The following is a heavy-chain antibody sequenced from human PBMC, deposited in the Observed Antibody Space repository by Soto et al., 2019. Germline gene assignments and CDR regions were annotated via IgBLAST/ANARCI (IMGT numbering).Heavy chain of an antibody. J-gene: IGHJ5*02. D-gene: IGHD6-19*01. CDR3: ARTGQYSSGWKYNWFDP. Sequence: ASETLSLTCTVSGGSISSYYWSWIRQPPGKGLEWIGYIYYSGSTNYNPSLKSRVTISVDTSKNQFSLKLSSVTAADTAVYYCARTGQYSSGWKYNWFDPWGQGTLVTVSS. V-gene: IGHV4-59*01. CDR2: IYYSGST. CDR1: GGSISSYY.